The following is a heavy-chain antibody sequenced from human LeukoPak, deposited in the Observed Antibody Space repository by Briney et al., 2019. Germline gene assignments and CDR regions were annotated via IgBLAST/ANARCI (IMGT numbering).Heavy chain of an antibody. CDR2: IKSKTDGGAI. CDR3: TLYYYDSSTYGMDV. J-gene: IGHJ6*02. Sequence: GGSLRLSCEASGFTFSKAWMSWVRQAPGRGLEWVARIKSKTDGGAIDYAGPGKGRFSISRDDSKSTLHLQMNSLKSEDTAVYYCTLYYYDSSTYGMDVWGQGTTVTVSS. V-gene: IGHV3-15*01. D-gene: IGHD3-22*01. CDR1: GFTFSKAW.